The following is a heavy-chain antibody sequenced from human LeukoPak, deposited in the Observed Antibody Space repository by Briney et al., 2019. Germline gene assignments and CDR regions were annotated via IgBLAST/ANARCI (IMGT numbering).Heavy chain of an antibody. CDR3: AKDPHYDSSGYNYQGYFDY. CDR2: ISGSGGST. V-gene: IGHV3-23*01. Sequence: GGSLRLSCTASGFTFSSYGMSWVRQAPGKGLEWVSAISGSGGSTSYADSVKGRFTISRDNSKNTLYLQMNSLRAEDTAVYNCAKDPHYDSSGYNYQGYFDYWGQGTLVTVSS. J-gene: IGHJ4*02. D-gene: IGHD3-22*01. CDR1: GFTFSSYG.